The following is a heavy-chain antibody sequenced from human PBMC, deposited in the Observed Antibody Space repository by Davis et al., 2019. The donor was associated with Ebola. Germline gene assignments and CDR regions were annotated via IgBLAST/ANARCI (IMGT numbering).Heavy chain of an antibody. Sequence: ASVKVSCKASGYTFTGYYMHWVRQAPGQGLEWMGWINPNSGGTNYAQKLQGRVTMTTDTSTSTAYMELRSLRSDDTAVYYCARDGHRDQWLLYYYYYGMDVWGQGTTVTVSS. CDR2: INPNSGGT. CDR1: GYTFTGYY. CDR3: ARDGHRDQWLLYYYYYGMDV. J-gene: IGHJ6*02. D-gene: IGHD6-19*01. V-gene: IGHV1-2*02.